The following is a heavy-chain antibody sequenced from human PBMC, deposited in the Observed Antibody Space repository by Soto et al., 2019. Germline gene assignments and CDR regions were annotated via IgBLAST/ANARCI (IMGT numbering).Heavy chain of an antibody. Sequence: PGGSLRLSCAASGFTFSSYWMHWVRQAPGKGLVWVSRINSDGSSTSYADSVKGRFTISRDNAKNTLYLQMNSLRAEDTAVYYCARDTAMVTRAGYNWFDPWGQGTLVTVSS. V-gene: IGHV3-74*01. D-gene: IGHD5-18*01. CDR3: ARDTAMVTRAGYNWFDP. CDR1: GFTFSSYW. CDR2: INSDGSST. J-gene: IGHJ5*02.